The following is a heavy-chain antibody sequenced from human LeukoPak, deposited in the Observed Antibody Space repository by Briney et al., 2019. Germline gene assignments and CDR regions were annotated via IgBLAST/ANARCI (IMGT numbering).Heavy chain of an antibody. Sequence: GGSLRLSCAASGFTFSSYSMNWVRQAPGKGLEWVSAISHTGDRTYYADSVKGRFITSRDNSKNTLYLQMNSLRAEDTAVYHCATQGVATPYFDYWGQGTLVTVSS. CDR2: ISHTGDRT. J-gene: IGHJ4*02. V-gene: IGHV3-23*01. CDR1: GFTFSSYS. D-gene: IGHD5-12*01. CDR3: ATQGVATPYFDY.